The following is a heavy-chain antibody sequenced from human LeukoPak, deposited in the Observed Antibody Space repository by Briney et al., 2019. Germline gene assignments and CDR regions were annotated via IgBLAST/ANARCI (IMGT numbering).Heavy chain of an antibody. CDR1: GYTFINFA. CDR3: ARGPRAAADDY. Sequence: GASVKVSCKASGYTFINFAINWGRQAPGQRPEWMGWVNAGNGNTKYSQKFQGRVNITRDTSASTAYMELSSLTSEDTAVYYCARGPRAAADDYWGQGTLVTVSS. V-gene: IGHV1-3*01. J-gene: IGHJ4*02. CDR2: VNAGNGNT. D-gene: IGHD6-13*01.